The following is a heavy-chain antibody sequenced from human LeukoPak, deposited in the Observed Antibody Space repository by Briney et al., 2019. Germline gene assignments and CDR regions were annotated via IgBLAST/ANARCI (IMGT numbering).Heavy chain of an antibody. V-gene: IGHV3-33*01. D-gene: IGHD3-9*01. J-gene: IGHJ4*02. Sequence: PGGSLRLSCAASGFTFSSYGMHWVRQAPGKGLEWVAVIWYDGSNKYYADSVKGRFTISRDNAKNSLYLQMNSLRAEDTAVYYCARGVVRYFDYWGQGALVTVSS. CDR1: GFTFSSYG. CDR2: IWYDGSNK. CDR3: ARGVVRYFDY.